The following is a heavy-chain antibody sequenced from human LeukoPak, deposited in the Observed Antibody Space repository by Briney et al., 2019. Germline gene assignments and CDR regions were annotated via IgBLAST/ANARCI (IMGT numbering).Heavy chain of an antibody. D-gene: IGHD6-19*01. CDR3: AREISSGWYLTKNWFDP. J-gene: IGHJ5*02. Sequence: SQTLSLTCAISGDSVSSNSAAWNWIRQSPSRGLEWLGRTYYRSKWYNDYAVSVKSRITINPDTSKNQFSLQLNSVTPEDTAVYYCAREISSGWYLTKNWFDPWGQGTLVTVPP. V-gene: IGHV6-1*01. CDR2: TYYRSKWYN. CDR1: GDSVSSNSAA.